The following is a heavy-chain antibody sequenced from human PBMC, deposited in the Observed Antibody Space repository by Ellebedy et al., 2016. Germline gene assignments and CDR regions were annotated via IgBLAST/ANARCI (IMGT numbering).Heavy chain of an antibody. D-gene: IGHD3-3*01. Sequence: GGSLRLXXAASGFNFDVAGMTWVRQAPGKGLEWVATIVFSGTATYYADSVKGRFIISRDNTKNSLFLQMNSLGVEDTAVYYCARDGSEWSRDYWGQGTLVTVSS. J-gene: IGHJ4*02. V-gene: IGHV3-21*01. CDR2: IVFSGTAT. CDR3: ARDGSEWSRDY. CDR1: GFNFDVAG.